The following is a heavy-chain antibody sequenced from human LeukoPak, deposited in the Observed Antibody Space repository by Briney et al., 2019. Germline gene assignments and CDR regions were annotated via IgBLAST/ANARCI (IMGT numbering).Heavy chain of an antibody. CDR1: GFTLSSYA. J-gene: IGHJ4*02. CDR2: ISYDGSNK. D-gene: IGHD1-26*01. CDR3: ARGGVGSFDY. V-gene: IGHV3-30-3*01. Sequence: GGSLRLSCAASGFTLSSYAMHWVRQAPGKGLEWVAVISYDGSNKYYADSVKGRFTISRDNAKNTVYLQMNSLRAEDTAVYYCARGGVGSFDYWGQGALVTVSP.